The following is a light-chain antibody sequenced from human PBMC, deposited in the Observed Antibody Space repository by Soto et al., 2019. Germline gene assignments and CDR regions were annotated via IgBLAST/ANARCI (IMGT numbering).Light chain of an antibody. CDR2: AAS. V-gene: IGKV3-20*01. Sequence: EIVLTQSPGTLSLSPGERATLSCRASQSVSSYYLAWYQQKPGQAPRLLIYAASSRATGIPDRFSGGGSGTDFTLTISRLEPEDFAVYYCQQYGSSSTFGQGTRLEIK. J-gene: IGKJ5*01. CDR3: QQYGSSST. CDR1: QSVSSYY.